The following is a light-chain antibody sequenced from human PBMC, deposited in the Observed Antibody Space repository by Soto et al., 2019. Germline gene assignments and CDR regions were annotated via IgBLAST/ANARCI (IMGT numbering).Light chain of an antibody. CDR1: QNVRSY. CDR3: QQRTNWPTST. CDR2: DAS. Sequence: EIVLTQSPATLSLSPGERATLSCRASQNVRSYLAWYQQKPGQAPRLLIHDASSRATGIPHRFSGSGSGTHFTLTISILEPEDSAVYYCQQRTNWPTSTFGQGTRLEIK. J-gene: IGKJ5*01. V-gene: IGKV3-11*01.